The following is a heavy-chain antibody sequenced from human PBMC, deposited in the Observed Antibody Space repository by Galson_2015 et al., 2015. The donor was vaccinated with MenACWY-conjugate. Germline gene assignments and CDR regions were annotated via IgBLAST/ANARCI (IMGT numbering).Heavy chain of an antibody. V-gene: IGHV3-30*02. Sequence: SLRLSCAASGFTFSSYGMHWVRQAPGKGLEWVAFIRYDGSNKYYADSVKGRFTISRDNSKNTLYLQMNSLRAEDTAVYYCAKGGYCGGDCRSPDYWGQGTLVTVSS. J-gene: IGHJ4*02. CDR2: IRYDGSNK. CDR3: AKGGYCGGDCRSPDY. CDR1: GFTFSSYG. D-gene: IGHD2-21*02.